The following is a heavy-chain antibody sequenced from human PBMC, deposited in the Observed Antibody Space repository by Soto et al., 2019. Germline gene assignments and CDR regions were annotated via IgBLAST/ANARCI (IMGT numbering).Heavy chain of an antibody. CDR1: GFTFSSYG. D-gene: IGHD3-22*01. J-gene: IGHJ3*02. Sequence: PGGSLRLSCAASGFTFSSYGMHWVRQAPGKGLEWVAVISYDGSNKYYADSVKGRFTISRDNSKNTLYLQMNSLRAEDTAVYSCAKEQYYYDSSGYSSPVPGAFDIWGQGTMVTVSS. CDR2: ISYDGSNK. V-gene: IGHV3-30*18. CDR3: AKEQYYYDSSGYSSPVPGAFDI.